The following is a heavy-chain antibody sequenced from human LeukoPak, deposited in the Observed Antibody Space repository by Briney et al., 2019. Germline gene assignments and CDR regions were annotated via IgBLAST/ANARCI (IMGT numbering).Heavy chain of an antibody. Sequence: SVKVSCKASGGTFSSYAISWVRQAPGQGLEWMGGIIPIFGTANYAQKFQGRVTITTDESTGTAYMELSSLRSEDTAVYYCASGGNSGSYGSYDYWGQGTLVTVSS. D-gene: IGHD1-26*01. V-gene: IGHV1-69*05. CDR2: IIPIFGTA. CDR3: ASGGNSGSYGSYDY. J-gene: IGHJ4*02. CDR1: GGTFSSYA.